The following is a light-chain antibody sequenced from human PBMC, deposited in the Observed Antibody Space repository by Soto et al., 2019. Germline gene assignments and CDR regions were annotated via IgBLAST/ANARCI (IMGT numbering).Light chain of an antibody. CDR1: SSDVGSYNL. CDR3: SLYAGSSIWV. J-gene: IGLJ3*02. V-gene: IGLV2-23*01. Sequence: QSALTQPSSVSGSPGQSITISCTGSSSDVGSYNLVSWYQQHPGKVPKLMIYEGNERPSGVSNRFSGSTSGNTASLTISGLQAEDEADYYCSLYAGSSIWVFGGGTKLTVL. CDR2: EGN.